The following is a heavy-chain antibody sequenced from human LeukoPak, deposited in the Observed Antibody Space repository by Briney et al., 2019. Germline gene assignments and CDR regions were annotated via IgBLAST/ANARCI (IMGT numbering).Heavy chain of an antibody. V-gene: IGHV3-23*01. CDR1: AFTFSRDD. CDR2: ISGNGAGT. J-gene: IGHJ4*02. D-gene: IGHD5-18*01. Sequence: GGSLRLSCAASAFTFSRDDMAWVRQPPGKRPEWISSISGNGAGTHYIDSVRGRFIISRDNSKNTVYLQMNSLRAEDTAIYYCAREDSSMVLSLDYWGQGTLVTVSS. CDR3: AREDSSMVLSLDY.